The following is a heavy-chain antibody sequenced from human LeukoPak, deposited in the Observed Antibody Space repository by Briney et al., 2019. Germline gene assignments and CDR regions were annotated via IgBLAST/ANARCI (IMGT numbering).Heavy chain of an antibody. CDR2: ITASGTAM. CDR3: ASSGSYRFDY. D-gene: IGHD1-26*01. CDR1: GFTFSSYS. J-gene: IGHJ4*02. V-gene: IGHV3-48*02. Sequence: GRSLRLSCAASGFTFSSYSMNWVRQAPGKGLEWVSHITASGTAMFYADSVKGRFTISRDNAKNSLYLQMNSLRDADTAVYYCASSGSYRFDYWGQGTLVTVSS.